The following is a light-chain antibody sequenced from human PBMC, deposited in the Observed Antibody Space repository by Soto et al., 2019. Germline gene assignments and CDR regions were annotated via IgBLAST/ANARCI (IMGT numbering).Light chain of an antibody. Sequence: EIVLTQSPATLSLSPGERATLACRASQSVGSYLAWYQQKPGQAPRLLIYDASNRATGIPARFSGIGSGTAFTLTISSLDPEDFAVYYCQQRSNWPLTFGGGTKVEIK. CDR2: DAS. CDR1: QSVGSY. CDR3: QQRSNWPLT. J-gene: IGKJ4*01. V-gene: IGKV3-11*01.